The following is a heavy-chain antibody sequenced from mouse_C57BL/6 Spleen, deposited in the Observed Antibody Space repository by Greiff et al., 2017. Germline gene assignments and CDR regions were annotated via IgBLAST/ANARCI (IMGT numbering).Heavy chain of an antibody. CDR2: IDPETGGT. V-gene: IGHV1-15*01. Sequence: QVQLQQSGAELVRPGASVTLSCKASGYTFTDYEMHWVKQTPVHGLEWIGAIDPETGGTAYNQKFKGKAILTADKSSSTAYMELRSLTSEDSAVYYCTRGVDWYFDVWGTGTTVTASS. J-gene: IGHJ1*03. CDR3: TRGVDWYFDV. CDR1: GYTFTDYE.